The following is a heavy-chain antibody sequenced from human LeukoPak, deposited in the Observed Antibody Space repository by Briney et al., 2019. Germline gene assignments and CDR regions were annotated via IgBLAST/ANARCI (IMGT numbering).Heavy chain of an antibody. CDR1: GFTFSNYG. CDR2: IRYDGSNK. V-gene: IGHV3-30*02. Sequence: PGGSLRLSGAASGFTFSNYGMLWVRQAPGKGLEWVAFIRYDGSNKYYVDSVRGRFTISRDNSKNTLYLQMNSLRAEDTAVYYCAKEIDTSGYSPFDYWGQGTLVTVSS. J-gene: IGHJ4*02. D-gene: IGHD3-22*01. CDR3: AKEIDTSGYSPFDY.